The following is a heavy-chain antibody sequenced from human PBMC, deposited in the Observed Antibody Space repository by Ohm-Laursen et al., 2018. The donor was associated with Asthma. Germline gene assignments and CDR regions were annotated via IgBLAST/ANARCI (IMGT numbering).Heavy chain of an antibody. CDR1: GYTFTNYG. CDR2: ISAYNGNT. V-gene: IGHV1-18*01. Sequence: GASVKVSCKASGYTFTNYGFSWVRQAPGQGLEWMGWISAYNGNTNYAQRLQGRVTMTTDTSTSTAYMELRSLRSDDTAVYYCARDGDYYDSSGYPYYFDYWGQGTLVTVSS. CDR3: ARDGDYYDSSGYPYYFDY. D-gene: IGHD3-22*01. J-gene: IGHJ4*02.